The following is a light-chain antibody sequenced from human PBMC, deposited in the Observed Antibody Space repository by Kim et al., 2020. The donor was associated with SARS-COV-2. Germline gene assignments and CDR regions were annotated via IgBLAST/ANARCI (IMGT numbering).Light chain of an antibody. CDR2: GKD. CDR3: KSRDGRGKVV. J-gene: IGLJ2*01. V-gene: IGLV3-19*01. Sequence: VSLGQTVRITCQGDSLRTYDATWYQQMLRQAPVRVFYGKDKRPSGIPDRFSGSSSGNTASLTITGALAADEADYYSKSRDGRGKVVFGGVTQLTVL. CDR1: SLRTYD.